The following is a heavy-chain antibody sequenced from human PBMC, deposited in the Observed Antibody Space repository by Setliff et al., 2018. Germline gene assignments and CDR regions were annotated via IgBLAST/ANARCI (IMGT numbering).Heavy chain of an antibody. CDR1: GESFDNHY. J-gene: IGHJ4*02. D-gene: IGHD6-6*01. CDR2: INHRGFT. V-gene: IGHV4-34*01. CDR3: ARGRIAERPEAIDY. Sequence: SEPLSLTCAVYGESFDNHYWTWIRQPPGERLEWIGEINHRGFTDYKPSLKSRLTMSVDTSRNQFSLNLGSVTAADTGVYYCARGRIAERPEAIDYWGQGTPVTVSS.